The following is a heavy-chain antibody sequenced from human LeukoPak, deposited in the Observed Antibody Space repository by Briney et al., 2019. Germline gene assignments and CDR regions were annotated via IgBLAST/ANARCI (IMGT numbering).Heavy chain of an antibody. CDR1: GFNFSAYG. V-gene: IGHV3-30*02. D-gene: IGHD3-10*01. CDR2: IRYDGNIK. J-gene: IGHJ4*02. CDR3: AKPTSLKDANYGLTVTNF. Sequence: GGSLRLSCAASGFNFSAYGMHWVRQAPGKRLEWVTFIRYDGNIKYYADSVKGRFTISRDNSRNTLDLQMNSLRVEDTAVYYCAKPTSLKDANYGLTVTNFWGQGILVTVSS.